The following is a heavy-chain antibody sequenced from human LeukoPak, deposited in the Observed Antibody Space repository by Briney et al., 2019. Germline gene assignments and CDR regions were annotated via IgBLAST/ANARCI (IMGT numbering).Heavy chain of an antibody. D-gene: IGHD1-1*01. CDR3: ARVSGTCYYGMDV. CDR1: GGSISSGGYY. V-gene: IGHV4-31*03. J-gene: IGHJ6*02. CDR2: IYYSGST. Sequence: SETLSLTCTVSGGSISSGGYYWSWIRQHPGKGLEWIGYIYYSGSTYYNPSLKSRVTISVDTSKNQFSLKLSSVTAADTAVYYCARVSGTCYYGMDVWGQGTTVTVSS.